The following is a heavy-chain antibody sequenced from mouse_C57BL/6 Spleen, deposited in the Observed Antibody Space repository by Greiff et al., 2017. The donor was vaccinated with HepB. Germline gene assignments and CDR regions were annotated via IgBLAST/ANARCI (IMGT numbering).Heavy chain of an antibody. D-gene: IGHD1-1*01. V-gene: IGHV5-4*01. J-gene: IGHJ4*01. Sequence: DVMLVESGGGLVKPGGSLKLSCAASGFSFSSYAMSWVRQTPEKRLEWVATISDGGSYTYYPDNVKGRFTISRDNAKNNLYLQMSHLKSEDTAMYYCARDYYGSSYGGYYAMDYWGQGTSVTVSS. CDR2: ISDGGSYT. CDR1: GFSFSSYA. CDR3: ARDYYGSSYGGYYAMDY.